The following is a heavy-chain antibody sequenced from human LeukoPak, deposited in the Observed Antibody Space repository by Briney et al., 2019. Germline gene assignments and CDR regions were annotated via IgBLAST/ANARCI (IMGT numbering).Heavy chain of an antibody. CDR1: GGTFSSYA. CDR3: ARGAVGALSGAYPGEYYFDY. D-gene: IGHD1-26*01. J-gene: IGHJ4*02. V-gene: IGHV1-69*05. Sequence: SVKVSCKASGGTFSSYAISWVRQAPGQGLEWMGGIIPIFGTANYAQKFQGRDTITTDESTSTAYMELSSLRSEDTAVYYCARGAVGALSGAYPGEYYFDYWGQGTLVTVSS. CDR2: IIPIFGTA.